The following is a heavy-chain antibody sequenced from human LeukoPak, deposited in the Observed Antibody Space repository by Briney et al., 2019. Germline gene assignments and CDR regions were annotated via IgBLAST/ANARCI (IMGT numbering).Heavy chain of an antibody. V-gene: IGHV1-3*01. CDR2: INAGNGNT. J-gene: IGHJ4*02. CDR3: ARGHGRNYDFWSGPKGGGYYFDY. Sequence: ASVKVSCKASGYTFTSYAMHWVRQAPGQRLEWMGWINAGNGNTKYSQKFQGRVTITRDTSASTAYMELSSLRSEDTAVYYCARGHGRNYDFWSGPKGGGYYFDYWGQGTLVTVSS. CDR1: GYTFTSYA. D-gene: IGHD3-3*01.